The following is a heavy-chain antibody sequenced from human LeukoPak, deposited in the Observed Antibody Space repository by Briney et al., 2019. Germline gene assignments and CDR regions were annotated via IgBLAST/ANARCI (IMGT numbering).Heavy chain of an antibody. V-gene: IGHV3-66*01. D-gene: IGHD6-6*01. CDR1: GLTVSSDY. CDR2: IYSGGGT. Sequence: GGSLRLSCAASGLTVSSDYMSWVRQAPGKGLEWVSVIYSGGGTYYADSVRGRFTISRDNSKNTLYLQLNSLRAEDTAVYYCARYPYSTLSWSDPWGQGTLVTVSS. CDR3: ARYPYSTLSWSDP. J-gene: IGHJ5*02.